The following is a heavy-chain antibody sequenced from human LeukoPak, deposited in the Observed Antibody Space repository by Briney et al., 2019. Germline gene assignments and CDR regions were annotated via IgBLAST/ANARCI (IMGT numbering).Heavy chain of an antibody. J-gene: IGHJ6*03. D-gene: IGHD2-21*01. CDR3: TTNNIVVTTDNRYYYYYMDV. Sequence: GGSLRLSCAASGFTFSSYWMHWVRQAPGKGLVWVSRINSDGSSTSYADSVKGRFTISRDNAKNTLYLQMNSLRAEDTAVYYCTTNNIVVTTDNRYYYYYMDVWGKGTTVTVSS. CDR2: INSDGSST. V-gene: IGHV3-74*01. CDR1: GFTFSSYW.